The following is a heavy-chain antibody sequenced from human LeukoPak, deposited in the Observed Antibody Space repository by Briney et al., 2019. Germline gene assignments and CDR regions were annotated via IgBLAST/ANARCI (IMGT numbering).Heavy chain of an antibody. J-gene: IGHJ6*02. CDR3: ARDSPAYCSGGSCFSGGMDV. CDR2: ISYDGSNK. V-gene: IGHV3-30-3*01. CDR1: GFTFSSYA. D-gene: IGHD2-15*01. Sequence: PGRSLRLSCAASGFTFSSYAMHWVRQAPGKGLEWVAFISYDGSNKYYADSVKGRFTISRDNSKNTLYLQMNSLRAEDTAVYYCARDSPAYCSGGSCFSGGMDVWGQGTTVTVSS.